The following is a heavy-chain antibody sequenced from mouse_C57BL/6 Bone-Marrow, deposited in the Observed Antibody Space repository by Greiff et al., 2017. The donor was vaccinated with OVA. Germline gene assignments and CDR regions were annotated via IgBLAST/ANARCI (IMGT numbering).Heavy chain of an antibody. CDR3: ARPIYYGNYVGVGY. CDR1: GFTFSSYG. J-gene: IGHJ3*01. Sequence: EVQLVESGGDLVKPGGSLKLSCAASGFTFSSYGMSWVRQTPDKRLEWVATISSGGSYTYYPDSVKGRFTLTRDNAKNTLYLQMSSLKSEDTAMYYCARPIYYGNYVGVGYWGQGTLVTVSA. CDR2: ISSGGSYT. D-gene: IGHD2-1*01. V-gene: IGHV5-6*01.